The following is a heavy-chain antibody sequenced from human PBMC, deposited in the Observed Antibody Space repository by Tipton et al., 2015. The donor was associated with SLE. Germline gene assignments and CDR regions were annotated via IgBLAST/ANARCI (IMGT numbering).Heavy chain of an antibody. Sequence: TLSLTCSVYGDSLSGQYWSWIRQPPGKGLEWIGEIDHSGSTNSNPSLKSRVSMSVDKSKNQFSLKLSSVTVADTAVYYCAKDYNYDNADYNWGQGKLVIVSS. CDR3: AKDYNYDNADYN. V-gene: IGHV4-34*01. CDR2: IDHSGST. J-gene: IGHJ4*02. CDR1: GDSLSGQY. D-gene: IGHD4-17*01.